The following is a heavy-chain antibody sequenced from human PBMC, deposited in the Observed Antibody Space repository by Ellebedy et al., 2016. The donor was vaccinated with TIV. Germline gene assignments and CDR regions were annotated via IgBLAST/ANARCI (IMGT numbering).Heavy chain of an antibody. CDR3: ARVPYGSGTYTVDY. CDR2: ISSSSSYI. Sequence: GGSLRLSXAASGFTFSDYSMNWVRQAPGKGLQWLSSISSSSSYIYYADSVKGRFTISRDNAKNSLYLQMNSLRGEDTAVYYCARVPYGSGTYTVDYWGQGILVTVSS. J-gene: IGHJ4*02. CDR1: GFTFSDYS. D-gene: IGHD3-10*01. V-gene: IGHV3-21*01.